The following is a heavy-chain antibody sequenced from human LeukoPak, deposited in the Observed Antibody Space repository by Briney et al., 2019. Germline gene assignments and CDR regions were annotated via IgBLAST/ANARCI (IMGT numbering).Heavy chain of an antibody. V-gene: IGHV3-15*01. J-gene: IGHJ4*02. Sequence: GGSLRLSCAASGFTLSNAYMCWVRQAPGKGLEWVGRIRSKTDGGTIDYAAPVKDRFTISRDDSKNTLYLQMNSLKTEDTAVYYCTTAVAGTVRIDYWGRGTLVTVSS. D-gene: IGHD6-19*01. CDR2: IRSKTDGGTI. CDR3: TTAVAGTVRIDY. CDR1: GFTLSNAY.